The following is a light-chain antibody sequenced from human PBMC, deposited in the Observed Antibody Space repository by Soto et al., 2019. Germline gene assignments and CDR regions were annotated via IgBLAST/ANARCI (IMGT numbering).Light chain of an antibody. J-gene: IGLJ2*01. CDR3: SSYTSNSSLI. Sequence: QSVLTQPASVSGSPGQSITISCAGTMRDVGAYNLVSWYQQHPGRAPQLIIYEVRNRPSGISVRFSGSKSGNTASLTISGLQAEDEADYYCSSYTSNSSLIFGGGTKLTVL. CDR2: EVR. CDR1: MRDVGAYNL. V-gene: IGLV2-14*01.